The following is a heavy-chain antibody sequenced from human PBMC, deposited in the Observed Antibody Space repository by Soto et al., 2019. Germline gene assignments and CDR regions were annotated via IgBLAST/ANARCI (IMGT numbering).Heavy chain of an antibody. CDR2: ISSNGGST. V-gene: IGHV3-64*01. CDR3: ASTRGNSGYDPLES. J-gene: IGHJ4*02. CDR1: GFTFSSYA. Sequence: EVQLVESGGGLVQPGGSLRLSCAASGFTFSSYAMHWVRQAPGKGLEYVSVISSNGGSTFYANSVRGRFSISRDNSKNTLYLQMGSLRAEDMGIYYCASTRGNSGYDPLESWGQGTLVTVSS. D-gene: IGHD5-12*01.